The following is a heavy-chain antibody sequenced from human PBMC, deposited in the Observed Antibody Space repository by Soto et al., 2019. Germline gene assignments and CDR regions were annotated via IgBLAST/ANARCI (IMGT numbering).Heavy chain of an antibody. V-gene: IGHV5-51*01. CDR2: IYPGDSDT. CDR3: AGGGVRGVITRTRDYYGMDV. CDR1: GYSFTTYW. Sequence: GESLKISCKGSGYSFTTYWIGWVRQMPGKGLEWMGIIYPGDSDTRYSPSFQGQVTISADKSINTAYLHLSSLKASDTAMFYCAGGGVRGVITRTRDYYGMDVWGQGTTVTVSS. D-gene: IGHD3-10*01. J-gene: IGHJ6*02.